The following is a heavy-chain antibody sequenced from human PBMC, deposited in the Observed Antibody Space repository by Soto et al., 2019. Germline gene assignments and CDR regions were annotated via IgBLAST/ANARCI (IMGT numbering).Heavy chain of an antibody. CDR2: IHYSGST. CDR3: AILLYI. J-gene: IGHJ3*02. V-gene: IGHV4-39*01. CDR1: GGSITGSTFY. Sequence: SETLSLTCNVSGGSITGSTFYWGWIRQSPGKGLEWIGSIHYSGSTHYNPSLKSRVTMSVDTSKNQFSLNLSSVTAADTAVYYCAILLYIWCQGTMVTVSS.